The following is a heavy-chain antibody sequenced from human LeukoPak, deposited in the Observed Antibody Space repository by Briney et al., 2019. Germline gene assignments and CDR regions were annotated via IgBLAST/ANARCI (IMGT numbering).Heavy chain of an antibody. CDR3: AKLTWIQLRGY. Sequence: GGSLRLSCAASGFTLSNNDMSWVRQAPGKGLEWVSAISGGGGRTYYADSVKGRFTISGDNSKNTLYLQMNSLRAEDTAVYYCAKLTWIQLRGYWDQGTLVTVSS. CDR2: ISGGGGRT. V-gene: IGHV3-23*01. D-gene: IGHD5-18*01. CDR1: GFTLSNND. J-gene: IGHJ4*02.